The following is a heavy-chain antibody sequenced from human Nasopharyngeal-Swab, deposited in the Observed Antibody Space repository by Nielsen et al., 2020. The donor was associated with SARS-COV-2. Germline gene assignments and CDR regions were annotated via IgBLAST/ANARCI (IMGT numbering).Heavy chain of an antibody. Sequence: GESLKISCAASGFTLSSNSMNWVRQAPGKGLEWVSYISSSSSTKYNADSVKGRFTISRDNAKNSLYLQMNSLRDGDTAVYYCASSTIVVAGRGTLGASFDYWGQGTLVTVSS. D-gene: IGHD6-19*01. CDR2: ISSSSSTK. CDR1: GFTLSSNS. V-gene: IGHV3-48*02. CDR3: ASSTIVVAGRGTLGASFDY. J-gene: IGHJ4*02.